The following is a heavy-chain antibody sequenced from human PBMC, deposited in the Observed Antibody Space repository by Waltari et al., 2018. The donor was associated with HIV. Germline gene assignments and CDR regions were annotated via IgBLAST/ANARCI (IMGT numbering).Heavy chain of an antibody. D-gene: IGHD3-10*01. J-gene: IGHJ4*02. CDR3: ARDSGSTRSFDS. CDR1: GYNFTKNA. Sequence: QVQLVQSGSELKKPGASVKVSCQASGYNFTKNAINWVRQAPGQGLEWMGWINTNTGIPTYAQGFTGRFVFSVDTSVSTAFLQISSLKAEDTAVFYCARDSGSTRSFDSWGQGALVTVSS. CDR2: INTNTGIP. V-gene: IGHV7-4-1*02.